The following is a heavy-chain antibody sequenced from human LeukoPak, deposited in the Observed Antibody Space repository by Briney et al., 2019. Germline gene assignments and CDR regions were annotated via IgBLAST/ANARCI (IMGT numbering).Heavy chain of an antibody. CDR2: INPNSGGT. V-gene: IGHV1-2*02. CDR1: GYTFTGYY. Sequence: ASVKVSCKASGYTFTGYYMHWVRQAPGQGLEWMGWINPNSGGTNYAQKFQGRVTMTRDTSISTAYMELSRLRSDDTAVYYCARSIAAAGMGWFDPWGQGTLVTVSS. J-gene: IGHJ5*02. D-gene: IGHD6-13*01. CDR3: ARSIAAAGMGWFDP.